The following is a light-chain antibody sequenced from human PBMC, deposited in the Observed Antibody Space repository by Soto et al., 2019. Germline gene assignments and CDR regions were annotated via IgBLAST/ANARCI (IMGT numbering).Light chain of an antibody. J-gene: IGKJ2*01. CDR3: QQRINWPRS. Sequence: EIVLTQSPATLSLSPGERATLSCRASQSVSSYLAWYQQKPGQAPRLLIYDASNRATGIPARFSVSASGTDLTLTLSSLEPEGVAGYGRQQRINWPRSFGQGTKLVSK. V-gene: IGKV3-11*01. CDR1: QSVSSY. CDR2: DAS.